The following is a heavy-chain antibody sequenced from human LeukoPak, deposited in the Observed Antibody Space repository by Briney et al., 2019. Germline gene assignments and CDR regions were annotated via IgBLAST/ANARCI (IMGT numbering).Heavy chain of an antibody. Sequence: PSETLSLTCTVSGGSISSSSYYWGWIRQPPGKGLEWIGSIYYSGSTYYNPSLKSRVTISVDTSKNQFSLKLSSVTAADTAVYYCARRANYVWGSYRPGGSFDYWGQGTLVTVSS. CDR2: IYYSGST. CDR1: GGSISSSSYY. D-gene: IGHD3-16*02. J-gene: IGHJ4*02. V-gene: IGHV4-39*01. CDR3: ARRANYVWGSYRPGGSFDY.